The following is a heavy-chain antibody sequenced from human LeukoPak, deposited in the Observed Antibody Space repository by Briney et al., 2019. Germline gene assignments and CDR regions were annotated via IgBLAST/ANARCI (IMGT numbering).Heavy chain of an antibody. CDR3: ARDHGSSSWLRTDDAFDI. CDR1: GYTLTELS. J-gene: IGHJ3*02. Sequence: GASVKVSCKVSGYTLTELSMHWVRQAPGKGLEWMGGFDPEDGETIYAQKFQGRVTMTEDTSTDTAYMELRSLRSDDTAVYYCARDHGSSSWLRTDDAFDIWGQGTMVTVSS. CDR2: FDPEDGET. V-gene: IGHV1-24*01. D-gene: IGHD6-13*01.